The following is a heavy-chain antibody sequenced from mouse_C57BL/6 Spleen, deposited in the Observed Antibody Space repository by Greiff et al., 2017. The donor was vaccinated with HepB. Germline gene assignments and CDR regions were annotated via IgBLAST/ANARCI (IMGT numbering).Heavy chain of an antibody. CDR1: GFTFSDYG. D-gene: IGHD3-3*01. Sequence: DVKLQESGGGLVKPGGSLKLSCAASGFTFSDYGMHWVRQAPEKGLEWVAYISSGSSTIYYADTVKGRFTISRDNAKNTLFLQMTSLRSEDTAMYYCARGGRFDYWGQGTTLTVSS. CDR2: ISSGSSTI. CDR3: ARGGRFDY. V-gene: IGHV5-17*01. J-gene: IGHJ2*01.